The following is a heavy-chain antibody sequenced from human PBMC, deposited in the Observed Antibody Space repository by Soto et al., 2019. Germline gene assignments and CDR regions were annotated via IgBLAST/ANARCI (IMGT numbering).Heavy chain of an antibody. CDR2: ISYDGSNK. J-gene: IGHJ4*02. V-gene: IGHV3-30*03. CDR3: ARTREYCSGGSCYSFDY. Sequence: CLRVSCAASGITCRKYGMDGVRQAPGKGLEWVAVISYDGSNKYYADSVKGRFTISRDNSKNTLYLQMNSLRAEDTAVYYCARTREYCSGGSCYSFDYSGQGTLVTVSS. D-gene: IGHD2-15*01. CDR1: GITCRKYG.